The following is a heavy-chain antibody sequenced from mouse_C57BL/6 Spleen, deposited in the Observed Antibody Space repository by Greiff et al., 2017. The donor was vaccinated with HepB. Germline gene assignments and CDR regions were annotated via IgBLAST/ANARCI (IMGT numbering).Heavy chain of an antibody. Sequence: VQLQQSGAELVKPGASVKLSCKASGYTFTSYWMHWVKQRPGQGLEWIGMIHPNSGSTNYNEKFKSKATLTVDKSSSTAYMQLSSLTSEDSAVYYCARSYYYGHYYAMDYWGQGTSVTVSS. CDR3: ARSYYYGHYYAMDY. CDR1: GYTFTSYW. CDR2: IHPNSGST. V-gene: IGHV1-64*01. D-gene: IGHD1-1*01. J-gene: IGHJ4*01.